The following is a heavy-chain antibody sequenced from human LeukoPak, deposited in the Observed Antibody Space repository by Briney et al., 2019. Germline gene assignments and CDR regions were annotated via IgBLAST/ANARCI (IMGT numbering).Heavy chain of an antibody. CDR1: GFTFSSYW. CDR3: ARDSRVTYYDILTGSNYFDY. Sequence: GGSLRLSCAASGFTFSSYWLHWVRQAPGKGLVWVSRIKGDERSTNYADSVKGRFTISRDNAKNTVYLEMNSLRAEDTAVYYCARDSRVTYYDILTGSNYFDYWGQGTLVTVSS. D-gene: IGHD3-9*01. J-gene: IGHJ4*02. CDR2: IKGDERST. V-gene: IGHV3-74*01.